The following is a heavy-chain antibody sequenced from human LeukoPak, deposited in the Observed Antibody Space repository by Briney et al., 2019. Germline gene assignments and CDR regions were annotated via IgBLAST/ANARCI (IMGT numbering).Heavy chain of an antibody. CDR3: TTDLPESSDYPFDY. CDR1: GFTFSSYH. V-gene: IGHV3-15*01. J-gene: IGHJ4*02. Sequence: GGSLRLSCAASGFTFSSYHMSWFRQAPGRGLEWVGLIKSKTDGGTTYYAAPVKGRFTISRDDSKNTLDLQMNSLKTEDTAVYYCTTDLPESSDYPFDYRDQGTLVTVSS. CDR2: IKSKTDGGTT. D-gene: IGHD6-19*01.